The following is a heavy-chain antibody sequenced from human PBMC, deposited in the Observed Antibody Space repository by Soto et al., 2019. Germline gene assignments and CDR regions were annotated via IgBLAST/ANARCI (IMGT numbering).Heavy chain of an antibody. V-gene: IGHV1-8*01. Sequence: ASVKVSCTASGYTFTSYDINWVRQATGQGLEWMGWMNPNSGNTGYAQKFQGRVTMTRNTSISTAYMELSSLRSEDTAVYYCGRAANRPNYYYYYYMDVWGKGTTVTVSS. J-gene: IGHJ6*03. CDR3: GRAANRPNYYYYYYMDV. CDR1: GYTFTSYD. D-gene: IGHD6-25*01. CDR2: MNPNSGNT.